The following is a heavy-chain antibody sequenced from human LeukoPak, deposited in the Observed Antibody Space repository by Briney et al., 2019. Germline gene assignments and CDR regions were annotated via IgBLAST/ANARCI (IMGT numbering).Heavy chain of an antibody. D-gene: IGHD6-19*01. CDR3: ARKRIAVAGTGFDY. CDR1: GGSFSGYY. CDR2: INHSGST. Sequence: SETLSLTCAVYGGSFSGYYWSWIRQPPGKGLEWTGEINHSGSTNYNPSLKSRVTISVDTSKNQFSLKLSSVTAADTAVYYCARKRIAVAGTGFDYWGQGTLVTVSS. V-gene: IGHV4-34*01. J-gene: IGHJ4*02.